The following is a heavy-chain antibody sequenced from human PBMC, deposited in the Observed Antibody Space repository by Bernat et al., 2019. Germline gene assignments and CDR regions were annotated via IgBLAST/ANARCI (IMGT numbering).Heavy chain of an antibody. CDR3: ARLRWYWFDP. CDR1: GGSISSYY. V-gene: IGHV4-59*08. Sequence: QVQLQESGPGLVKPSETLSLTCTVSGGSISSYYWSWIRQPPGKGLEWIGYIYYSGSTNYNPSRKSRVTISVDTSKNQFSLKLSSVTAADTAVYYCARLRWYWFDPWGQGTLVTVSS. J-gene: IGHJ5*02. D-gene: IGHD6-13*01. CDR2: IYYSGST.